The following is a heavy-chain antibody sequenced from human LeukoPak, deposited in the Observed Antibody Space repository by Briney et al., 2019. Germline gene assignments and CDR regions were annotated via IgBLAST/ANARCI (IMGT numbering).Heavy chain of an antibody. CDR3: AKSGIAAAGTKRGYFDS. J-gene: IGHJ4*02. CDR2: ISYDGSNK. V-gene: IGHV3-30*18. Sequence: GGSLRLSCAASGFTFSSYGMHRVRQAPGKGLEWVAVISYDGSNKYSADSVKGRFTISRDNSKNTLYLQMNSLRAEDTAVYYCAKSGIAAAGTKRGYFDSWGQGTLVTVPS. CDR1: GFTFSSYG. D-gene: IGHD6-13*01.